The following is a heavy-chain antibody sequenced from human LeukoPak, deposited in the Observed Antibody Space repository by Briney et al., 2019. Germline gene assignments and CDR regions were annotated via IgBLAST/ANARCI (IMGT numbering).Heavy chain of an antibody. CDR3: ARVVQSTDSSGFYLPEYFQH. CDR1: GGSFSGYY. J-gene: IGHJ1*01. V-gene: IGHV4-34*01. CDR2: INDSGST. Sequence: PSETLSLTCAVYGGSFSGYYWSWIRQPPGKGLEWIGEINDSGSTNYNPSLKSRVTISVDTSKKQFSLKVSSVTAADTAVYYCARVVQSTDSSGFYLPEYFQHWGQGTLVTVSS. D-gene: IGHD3-22*01.